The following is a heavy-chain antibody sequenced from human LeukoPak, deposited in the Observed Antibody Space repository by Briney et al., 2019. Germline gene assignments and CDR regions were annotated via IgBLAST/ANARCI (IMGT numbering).Heavy chain of an antibody. Sequence: ASVKVSCKASGGSFHRYGINWVRQAPRQGLEWMGGIIPIFGTAKYAQKFQGRVTIIADDSTSTAYMELSGLRSQDTAVFYCAFYNNDEQLDYWGQGTLVTVSS. J-gene: IGHJ4*02. CDR1: GGSFHRYG. D-gene: IGHD4-11*01. V-gene: IGHV1-69*01. CDR2: IIPIFGTA. CDR3: AFYNNDEQLDY.